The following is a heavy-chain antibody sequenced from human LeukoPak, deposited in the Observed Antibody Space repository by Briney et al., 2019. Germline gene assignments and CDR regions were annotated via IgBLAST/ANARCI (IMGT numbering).Heavy chain of an antibody. V-gene: IGHV1-18*04. CDR2: ISAYNGNT. J-gene: IGHJ4*02. Sequence: ASVKVSCKASGYTFTGYYMHWVRQAPGQGLEWMGWISAYNGNTNYAQKLQGRVTMTTDTSTNTAYMELRSLRSDDTAVYYCATSYYYDSSGYPSYFDYWGQGTPVTVSS. CDR1: GYTFTGYY. CDR3: ATSYYYDSSGYPSYFDY. D-gene: IGHD3-22*01.